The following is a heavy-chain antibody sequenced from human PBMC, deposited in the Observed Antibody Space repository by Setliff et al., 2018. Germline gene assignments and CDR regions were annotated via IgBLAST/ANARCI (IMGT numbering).Heavy chain of an antibody. J-gene: IGHJ4*02. CDR2: INPSGGST. D-gene: IGHD1-26*01. V-gene: IGHV1-46*01. CDR1: GYTFTSYY. CDR3: ARVLHSGSYDDPLDY. Sequence: ASVKVSCKASGYTFTSYYMHWVRQAPGQGLEWMGIINPSGGSTSYAQKFQGRVTMTRDTSTSTVYMELSSLRSEDTAGYYCARVLHSGSYDDPLDYWGQGTLVTVSS.